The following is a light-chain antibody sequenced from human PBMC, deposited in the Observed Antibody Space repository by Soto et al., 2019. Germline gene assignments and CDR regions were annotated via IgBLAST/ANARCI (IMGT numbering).Light chain of an antibody. CDR1: QSVKTY. Sequence: ETVLTQSPSTLSLSPGERATLSCRASQSVKTYLAWYQQKPGQVPRLLIYDASNSATGIPARFSGSRSGTDFTITISSLAPEDFSVYYCQSRSSWPPVLTFGGGTKVEIK. V-gene: IGKV3-11*01. CDR2: DAS. J-gene: IGKJ4*01. CDR3: QSRSSWPPVLT.